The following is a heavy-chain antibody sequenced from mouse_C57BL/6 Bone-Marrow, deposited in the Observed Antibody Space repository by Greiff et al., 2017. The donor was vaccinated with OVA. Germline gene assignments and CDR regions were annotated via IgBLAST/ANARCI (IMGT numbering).Heavy chain of an antibody. Sequence: EVMLVESGGGLVQPGGSLSLSCAASGFTFTDYYMSWVRQPPGKALEWLGFIRNKANGYTTEYSASVKGRFTISRDNSQSILYLQMNALRAEDSATYYCARSIGYYGSSYPFDYWGQGTTLTVSS. CDR2: IRNKANGYTT. V-gene: IGHV7-3*01. D-gene: IGHD1-1*01. CDR3: ARSIGYYGSSYPFDY. J-gene: IGHJ2*01. CDR1: GFTFTDYY.